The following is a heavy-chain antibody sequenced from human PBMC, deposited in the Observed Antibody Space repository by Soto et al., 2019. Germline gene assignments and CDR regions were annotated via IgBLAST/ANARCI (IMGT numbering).Heavy chain of an antibody. CDR1: GFSLSTSGVG. CDR3: AHVNIIGYSSGWPLFDY. CDR2: IYWDDDK. Sequence: GSGPTLVNPTQTLTLTCTFSGFSLSTSGVGVGWIRQPPGKALEWLALIYWDDDKRYSPSLKSRLTITKDTSKNQVVLTMTNMDPVDTATYYCAHVNIIGYSSGWPLFDYWGQGTLVTVSS. V-gene: IGHV2-5*02. D-gene: IGHD6-19*01. J-gene: IGHJ4*02.